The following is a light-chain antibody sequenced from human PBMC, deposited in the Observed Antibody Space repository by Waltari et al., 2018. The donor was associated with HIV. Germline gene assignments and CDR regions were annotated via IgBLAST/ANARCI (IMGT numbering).Light chain of an antibody. Sequence: QSVLTQPPSVSAAPGQKVTISCSGSSTNIGRHRVLWYQQPPGTAPKLLIYDNTKRPSGIPDRFSGSKSGTLATLGITGLQTGDEADYYCGTWDSSLSAVLFGGGTKLTVL. CDR3: GTWDSSLSAVL. V-gene: IGLV1-51*01. J-gene: IGLJ2*01. CDR1: STNIGRHR. CDR2: DNT.